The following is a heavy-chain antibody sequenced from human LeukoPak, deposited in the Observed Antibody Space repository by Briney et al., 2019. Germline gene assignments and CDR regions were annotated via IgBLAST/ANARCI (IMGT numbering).Heavy chain of an antibody. J-gene: IGHJ5*02. Sequence: GGSLRLSCAASGFTFSSYAMHWVRQAPGKGLEWVSVIYSGGSTYYADSVKGRFTISRDNSKNTLYLQMNSLRAEDTAVYYCAMGSSGWYGWLDPWGQGTLVTVSS. V-gene: IGHV3-66*02. CDR1: GFTFSSYA. CDR2: IYSGGST. CDR3: AMGSSGWYGWLDP. D-gene: IGHD6-19*01.